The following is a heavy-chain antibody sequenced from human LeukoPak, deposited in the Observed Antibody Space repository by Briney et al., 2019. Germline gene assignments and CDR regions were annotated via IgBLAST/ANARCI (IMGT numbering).Heavy chain of an antibody. V-gene: IGHV4-61*02. Sequence: SETLSLTCTVSGGSISSGSYYWSWIRQPAGKGLEWIGRFYTSGSTNYSPSLKSRVTISVDTSKNQFSLKLSSVTAADTAVYYYVWGSYPRNYFDYWGQGTLVTVSS. J-gene: IGHJ4*02. CDR1: GGSISSGSYY. CDR2: FYTSGST. CDR3: VWGSYPRNYFDY. D-gene: IGHD3-16*01.